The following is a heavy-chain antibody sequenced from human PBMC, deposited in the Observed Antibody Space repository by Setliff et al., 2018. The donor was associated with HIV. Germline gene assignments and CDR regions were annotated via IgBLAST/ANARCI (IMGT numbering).Heavy chain of an antibody. D-gene: IGHD3-16*01. CDR2: LNDCGRT. V-gene: IGHV4-34*01. CDR3: ARGTKFVWGRWFDP. CDR1: GGSFSYYY. Sequence: SETLSLTCAVYGGSFSYYYWSWIRQPPRKRLEWIGELNDCGRTNYNPSLKSRVTISVDTSKNQFSLRLTSVTAEDTAVYYCARGTKFVWGRWFDPWGQGTRGTVSS. J-gene: IGHJ5*02.